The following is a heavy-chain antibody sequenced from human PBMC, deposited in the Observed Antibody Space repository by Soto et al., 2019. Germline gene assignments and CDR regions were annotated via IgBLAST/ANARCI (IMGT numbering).Heavy chain of an antibody. CDR3: VKRGYCSGGSCLNDAFDI. CDR1: GFTFSSYA. V-gene: IGHV3-64D*06. Sequence: GESLKISCSASGFTFSSYAMHWVRQAPGKGLEYVSAISSNGGSTYYADSVKGRFTISRDNSKNTLYLQMSSLRAEDTAVYYCVKRGYCSGGSCLNDAFDIWGQGTMVTVSS. D-gene: IGHD2-15*01. CDR2: ISSNGGST. J-gene: IGHJ3*02.